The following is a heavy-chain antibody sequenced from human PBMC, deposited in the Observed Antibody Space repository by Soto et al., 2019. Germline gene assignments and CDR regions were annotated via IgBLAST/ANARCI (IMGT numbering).Heavy chain of an antibody. CDR1: GGTFSSHT. CDR3: SITGGRGADYYFYDMDV. J-gene: IGHJ6*02. V-gene: IGHV1-69*02. Sequence: QVQLVQSGAEVKKPGSSVKVSCKASGGTFSSHTINWVRQAPGQGLEWMGRIIPILGITNYAQRLQGRVTIIAGNLTSTAYMELGSLRSEDTAVSYYSITGGRGADYYFYDMDVWCQGTTVTVSS. D-gene: IGHD1-26*01. CDR2: IIPILGIT.